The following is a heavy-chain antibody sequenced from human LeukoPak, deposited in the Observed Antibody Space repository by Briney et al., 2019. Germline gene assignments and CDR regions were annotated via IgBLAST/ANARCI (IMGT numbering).Heavy chain of an antibody. CDR1: GFTFSSYS. V-gene: IGHV3-21*01. J-gene: IGHJ6*04. CDR2: ISSSSSYI. Sequence: GGSLRLSCAASGFTFSSYSMNWVRQAPGKGLEWVSPISSSSSYIYYADPVKGRFTISRDNAKNSLYLQMNSLRAEDTAVYYCARDRVFGGMDVWGKGTTVTVSS. CDR3: ARDRVFGGMDV. D-gene: IGHD6-13*01.